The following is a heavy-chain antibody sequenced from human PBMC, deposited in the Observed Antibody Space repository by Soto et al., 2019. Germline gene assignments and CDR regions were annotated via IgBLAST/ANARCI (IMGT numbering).Heavy chain of an antibody. D-gene: IGHD3-10*01. V-gene: IGHV4-39*01. CDR1: GDSIRSSHDS. J-gene: IGHJ5*02. CDR3: ARGSDDYNSGSFYNGGWFDP. Sequence: QLQLQESGPGLVRPTETLSLTCTVSGDSIRSSHDSWGWIRQPPGKGLEWIGSTYYSGSTYFKASLKSRVTISVDTSKNQISLKLTSVTAADTAVYYCARGSDDYNSGSFYNGGWFDPWGQGTLVTVSS. CDR2: TYYSGST.